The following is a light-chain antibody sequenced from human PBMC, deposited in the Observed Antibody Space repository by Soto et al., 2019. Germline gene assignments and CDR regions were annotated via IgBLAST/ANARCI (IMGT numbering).Light chain of an antibody. Sequence: AIRMTQAPSSLSASTGDRVTLTCRASQGMSSYLAWYQQKPGKAPKLLIYAASTLQSGVPSRFSGSGSGTDFTLTISCLQSEDFATYYCQQYYSYPRITFGQGTRLEIK. CDR1: QGMSSY. V-gene: IGKV1-8*01. CDR3: QQYYSYPRIT. CDR2: AAS. J-gene: IGKJ5*01.